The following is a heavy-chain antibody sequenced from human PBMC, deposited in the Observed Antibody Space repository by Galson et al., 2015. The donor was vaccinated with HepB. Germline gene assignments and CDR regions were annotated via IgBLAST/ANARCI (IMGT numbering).Heavy chain of an antibody. D-gene: IGHD6-13*01. CDR3: ARECIAAAGTDFNYYYGMDV. J-gene: IGHJ6*02. CDR1: GFTFSSYA. Sequence: SLRLSCAAPGFTFSSYAMHWVRQAPGKGLEWVAVISYDGSNKYYADSVKGRFTISRDNSKNTLYLQMNSLRAEDTAVYYCARECIAAAGTDFNYYYGMDVWGQGTTVTVSS. V-gene: IGHV3-30*04. CDR2: ISYDGSNK.